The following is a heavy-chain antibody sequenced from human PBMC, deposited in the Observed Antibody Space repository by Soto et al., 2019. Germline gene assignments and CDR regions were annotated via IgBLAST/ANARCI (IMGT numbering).Heavy chain of an antibody. V-gene: IGHV1-69*13. D-gene: IGHD1-26*01. CDR3: ARDHGGSYYSGFFDY. CDR1: GGTFGSYA. Sequence: SVKVSCKASGGTFGSYASRWVRQAPGQGLEWMGGIIPIFGTANYAQKFQGRVTITADESTSTAYMELSSLRSEDTAVYYCARDHGGSYYSGFFDYWGQGTLVTVSS. J-gene: IGHJ4*02. CDR2: IIPIFGTA.